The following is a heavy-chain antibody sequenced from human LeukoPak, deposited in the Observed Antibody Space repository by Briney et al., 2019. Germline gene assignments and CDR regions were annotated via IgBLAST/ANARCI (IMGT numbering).Heavy chain of an antibody. V-gene: IGHV3-30*01. J-gene: IGHJ4*02. CDR3: AREGDRHFTFDY. D-gene: IGHD2/OR15-2a*01. Sequence: GGSLRLSCAASGSTFSGHLLHWVRQAPGKGLEWVGGTAYDGAEKYYADSVRGRFAISRDNSKSTVYLEMDSLRPEDAAVYYCAREGDRHFTFDYWGRGTLVTVSS. CDR1: GSTFSGHL. CDR2: TAYDGAEK.